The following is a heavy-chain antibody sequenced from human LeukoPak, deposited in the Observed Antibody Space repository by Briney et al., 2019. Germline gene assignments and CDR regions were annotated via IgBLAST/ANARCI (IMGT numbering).Heavy chain of an antibody. J-gene: IGHJ4*02. D-gene: IGHD3-10*01. V-gene: IGHV3-48*01. Sequence: GGSLRLSCAASGFTFSTYSMNWVRQAPGKGLEWVSYIGSPSSTIYYADSVKGRFTISRDDAENTLYLQMNSLRAEDTAVYYCAKDLEYGSGTYFDYWGQGTLVTVSS. CDR3: AKDLEYGSGTYFDY. CDR2: IGSPSSTI. CDR1: GFTFSTYS.